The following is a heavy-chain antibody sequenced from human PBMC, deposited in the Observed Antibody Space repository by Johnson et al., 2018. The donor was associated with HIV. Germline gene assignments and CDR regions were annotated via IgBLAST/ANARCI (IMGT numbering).Heavy chain of an antibody. J-gene: IGHJ3*02. Sequence: QVQVVESGGGLVQPGRSVRLSCAASGLSFSDYGMHWVRQAPGKGLEWVAVISFDGSNEYYTDSVKGRFTISRDKSKNTLYLQMNSLRAEDTAIYYCLRGRISMTVVDLRGGAFDIWGQGTTVTVSS. CDR1: GLSFSDYG. D-gene: IGHD3-22*01. CDR2: ISFDGSNE. CDR3: LRGRISMTVVDLRGGAFDI. V-gene: IGHV3-30*04.